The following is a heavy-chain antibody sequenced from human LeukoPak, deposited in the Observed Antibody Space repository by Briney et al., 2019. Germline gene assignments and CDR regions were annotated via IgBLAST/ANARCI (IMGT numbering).Heavy chain of an antibody. J-gene: IGHJ4*02. CDR1: GFTFSSYG. Sequence: GGSLRLSCAASGFTFSSYGMHWVRQAPGKGLEWVAVISYDGSNKYYADSVKGRFTISRDNSKNTLYLQMNSLRAGDTAVYYCARLVTLLDFDYWGQGTLVTVSS. V-gene: IGHV3-30*03. CDR3: ARLVTLLDFDY. CDR2: ISYDGSNK. D-gene: IGHD4-23*01.